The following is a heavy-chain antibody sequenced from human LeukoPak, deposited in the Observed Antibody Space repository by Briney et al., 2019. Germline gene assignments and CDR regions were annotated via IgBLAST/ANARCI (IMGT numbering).Heavy chain of an antibody. CDR3: ASHPAGSYDFDY. D-gene: IGHD3-10*01. Sequence: PGGSLRLSCAASGFTFSNYWMHWVRQAPGKGLVWVSRIDSDGSTTNYADSVRGRFTISRDNAKNTLYLQMNSLRAEDTAVYYCASHPAGSYDFDYWGQGTLVTVSS. V-gene: IGHV3-74*01. CDR1: GFTFSNYW. CDR2: IDSDGSTT. J-gene: IGHJ4*02.